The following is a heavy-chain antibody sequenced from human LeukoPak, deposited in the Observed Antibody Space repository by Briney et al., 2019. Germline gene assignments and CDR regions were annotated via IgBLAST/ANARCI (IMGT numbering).Heavy chain of an antibody. D-gene: IGHD3-10*01. Sequence: PGGSLRLSCAASGFTFSSYGMHWVRQAPGKGLEWVAFIRYDGSNKYYADSVKGRFTISRDNSKNTLYLQINSLRAEDTAVYYCAKDRGDDRCMDVWGKGTTVTVSS. J-gene: IGHJ6*04. CDR3: AKDRGDDRCMDV. CDR2: IRYDGSNK. CDR1: GFTFSSYG. V-gene: IGHV3-30*02.